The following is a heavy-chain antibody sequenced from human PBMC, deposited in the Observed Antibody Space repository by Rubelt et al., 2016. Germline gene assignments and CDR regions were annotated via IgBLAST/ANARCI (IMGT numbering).Heavy chain of an antibody. CDR2: IRPNSGST. J-gene: IGHJ3*02. Sequence: QVQLVQSGAEVRKPGASVRVSCKGQGLEWMGRIRPNSGSTNYEQNFQGRDTMTRDTSITTDYMELSSLRYDDTAVYYGARTSTVANAFDIWGQGIMVTVSS. V-gene: IGHV1-2*06. CDR3: ARTSTVANAFDI. D-gene: IGHD2-15*01.